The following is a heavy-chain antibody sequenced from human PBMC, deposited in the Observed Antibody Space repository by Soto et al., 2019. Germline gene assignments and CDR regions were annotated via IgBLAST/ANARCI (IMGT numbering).Heavy chain of an antibody. CDR1: GFTFSNAW. CDR2: IKSKTDGGTT. Sequence: PGGSLRLSCAASGFTFSNAWMSWVRQAPGKGLEWVGRIKSKTDGGTTDYAAPVKGRFTISRDDSKNTLYLQMNSLKTEDTAVYYCTTEVPHVDTAMVRYWYFDLWGRGTLVTVSS. D-gene: IGHD5-18*01. J-gene: IGHJ2*01. V-gene: IGHV3-15*01. CDR3: TTEVPHVDTAMVRYWYFDL.